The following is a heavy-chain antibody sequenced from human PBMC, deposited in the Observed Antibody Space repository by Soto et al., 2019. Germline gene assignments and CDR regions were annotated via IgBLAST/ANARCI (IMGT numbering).Heavy chain of an antibody. Sequence: LSLTCAVYGGSFSGYYWSWIRQPPGKGLEWIGEINHSGSTNYNPSLKSRVTISVDTSKNQFSLKLSSVTAADTAVYYCARGRKDYSSSWYVDWGQGTLVTVSS. CDR2: INHSGST. V-gene: IGHV4-34*01. CDR3: ARGRKDYSSSWYVD. CDR1: GGSFSGYY. D-gene: IGHD6-13*01. J-gene: IGHJ4*02.